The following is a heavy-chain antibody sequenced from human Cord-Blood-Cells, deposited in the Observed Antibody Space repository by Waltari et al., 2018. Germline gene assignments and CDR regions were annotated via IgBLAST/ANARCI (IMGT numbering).Heavy chain of an antibody. V-gene: IGHV1-2*02. CDR1: GYPFTGYY. CDR2: INPNSGGT. Sequence: QVQLVQSGPGVKKPGAPVKVSCKASGYPFTGYYMHWVRQAPGQGLEGMGWINPNSGGTNYAQKFQGRVTMTRETAISTAYMELSRLRSDDTAVDYCAGRAEPGAGSFDYWGQGTLVTVSS. CDR3: AGRAEPGAGSFDY. J-gene: IGHJ4*02. D-gene: IGHD3-10*01.